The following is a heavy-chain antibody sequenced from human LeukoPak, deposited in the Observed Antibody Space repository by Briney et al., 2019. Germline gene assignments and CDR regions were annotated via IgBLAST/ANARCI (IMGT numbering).Heavy chain of an antibody. CDR3: ARGVGTDWYYDY. CDR1: GFPFSSYW. D-gene: IGHD3-9*01. V-gene: IGHV3-23*01. CDR2: ISGSDGTT. Sequence: GGSLRLSCVASGFPFSSYWMTWVRQAPGKGLEWVSAISGSDGTTYYADSVKGRFTISRDNSKNTLYLQMNSLRAEDTAVYYCARGVGTDWYYDYWGQGTLVTVSS. J-gene: IGHJ4*02.